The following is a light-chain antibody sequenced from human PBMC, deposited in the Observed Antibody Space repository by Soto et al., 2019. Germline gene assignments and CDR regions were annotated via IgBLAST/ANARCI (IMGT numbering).Light chain of an antibody. V-gene: IGKV3-20*01. CDR1: QTVNSDY. CDR2: DAS. CDR3: QQNLGVHT. J-gene: IGKJ1*01. Sequence: EIVLTQSPGTLSLSPGETATLSCRASQTVNSDYLAWYQQKPGQAPRLLIYDASNGATGIPARFSGSGSGTDFTLTISSLEPEDYAVYYCQQNLGVHTFGQGTKVDIK.